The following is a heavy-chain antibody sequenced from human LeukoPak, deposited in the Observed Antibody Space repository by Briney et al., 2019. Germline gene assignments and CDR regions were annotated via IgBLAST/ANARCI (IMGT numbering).Heavy chain of an antibody. D-gene: IGHD1-26*01. CDR1: GYTFTSYA. V-gene: IGHV1-3*03. CDR3: ATGSGSHDAFDI. Sequence: ASVKVSCKASGYTFTSYAMHWVRQAPGQRLEWMGWINAGNGNTKYSQEFQGRVTITRDTSASTAYMELSSLRSEDMAVYYCATGSGSHDAFDIWGQGTMVTVSS. CDR2: INAGNGNT. J-gene: IGHJ3*02.